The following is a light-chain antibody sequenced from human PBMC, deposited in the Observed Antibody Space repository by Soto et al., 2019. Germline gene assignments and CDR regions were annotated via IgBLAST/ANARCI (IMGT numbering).Light chain of an antibody. CDR3: CSYAGSTTWV. Sequence: QSALTQTASVSGSPGQSITISCTGTSSDVGSYDFVSWYQQHPGKAPKLMIYEDTKRPSGVSSRFSGSKSGNTASLTISGLQAEDEADYYCCSYAGSTTWVFGGGTKLTVL. V-gene: IGLV2-23*01. CDR1: SSDVGSYDF. CDR2: EDT. J-gene: IGLJ3*02.